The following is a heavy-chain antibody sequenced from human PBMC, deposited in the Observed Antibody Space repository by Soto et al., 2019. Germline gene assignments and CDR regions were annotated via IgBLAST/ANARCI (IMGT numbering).Heavy chain of an antibody. CDR3: ARLSDWFDP. CDR1: GGSISSSSYY. Sequence: QLQLQESGPGLVKPSETLSLTCTVSGGSISSSSYYGGWIRQPPGKGLEWIGSIYYSGSTYYNPSHKSRVTISVDTSKNQFSLKLSSVTAADTAVYYCARLSDWFDPWGQGTLVTVSS. J-gene: IGHJ5*02. CDR2: IYYSGST. V-gene: IGHV4-39*01.